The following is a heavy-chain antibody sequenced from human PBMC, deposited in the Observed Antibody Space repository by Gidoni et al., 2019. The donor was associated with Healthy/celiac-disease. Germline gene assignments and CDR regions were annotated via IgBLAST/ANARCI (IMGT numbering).Heavy chain of an antibody. CDR3: TTDPNIVVVVAATHDY. CDR1: GFTFSNDW. Sequence: EVQLVESGGGLVTPGGSLRLSCAASGFTFSNDWRSWVRQAPGKGLEWVGRIKSKTDGGTTDYAAPVKGRFTISRDDSKNTLYLQMNSLKTEDTAVYYCTTDPNIVVVVAATHDYWGQGTLVTVSS. V-gene: IGHV3-15*01. CDR2: IKSKTDGGTT. D-gene: IGHD2-15*01. J-gene: IGHJ4*02.